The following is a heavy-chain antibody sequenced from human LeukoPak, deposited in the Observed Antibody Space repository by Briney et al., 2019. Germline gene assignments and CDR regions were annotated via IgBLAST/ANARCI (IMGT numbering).Heavy chain of an antibody. CDR2: IIPILGIA. Sequence: SVKVSCKASGGTFSSYAISWVRQAPGQGLEWMGRIIPILGIANYAQKFQGRVTITADKSTSTAYMELSSLRSEDTAVYYCAKDVRQWLAPTYYFDYWGQGTPVTVSS. CDR1: GGTFSSYA. CDR3: AKDVRQWLAPTYYFDY. J-gene: IGHJ4*02. D-gene: IGHD6-19*01. V-gene: IGHV1-69*04.